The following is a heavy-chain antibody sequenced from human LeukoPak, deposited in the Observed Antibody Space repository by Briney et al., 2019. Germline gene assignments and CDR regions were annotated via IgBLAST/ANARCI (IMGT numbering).Heavy chain of an antibody. CDR3: ASPARGITMVRGVIGAFDI. D-gene: IGHD3-10*01. J-gene: IGHJ3*02. CDR2: INHSGST. Sequence: SETLSLTCAVYGGSFSGYYWSWIRQPPGKGLGWIGEINHSGSTNYNPSLKSRVTISVDTSKNQFSLKLSSVTAADTAVYYCASPARGITMVRGVIGAFDIWGQGTMVTVSS. CDR1: GGSFSGYY. V-gene: IGHV4-34*01.